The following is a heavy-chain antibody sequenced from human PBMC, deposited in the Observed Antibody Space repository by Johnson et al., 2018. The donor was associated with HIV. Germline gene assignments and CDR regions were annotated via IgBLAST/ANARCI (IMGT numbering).Heavy chain of an antibody. J-gene: IGHJ3*01. V-gene: IGHV3-30*02. CDR1: GFSFSNYA. CDR3: AKETRDSRSAFDV. CDR2: IQFDGSHK. D-gene: IGHD4-11*01. Sequence: QVQLVESGGGVVQPGGSLRLTCKESGFSFSNYAIHWVRQAPGKGLEWVTFIQFDGSHKYSADFVKGRFTISRDTSKKSVFLQMNNLRPEDTAVYYCAKETRDSRSAFDVWGQGTLVTVSS.